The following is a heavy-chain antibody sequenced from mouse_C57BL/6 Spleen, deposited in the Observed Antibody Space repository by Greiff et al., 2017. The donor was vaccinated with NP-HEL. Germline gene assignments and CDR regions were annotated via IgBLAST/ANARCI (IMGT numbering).Heavy chain of an antibody. Sequence: EVKLMESEGGLVQPGSSMKLSCTASGFTFSDYYMAWVRQVPEKGLEWVANINYDGSSTYYLDYLKSRFIISRDNATNILYLQMSSLKSEDTATYYCARDEKDDGYGVDYWGQGTTLTVSS. CDR3: ARDEKDDGYGVDY. J-gene: IGHJ2*01. CDR1: GFTFSDYY. CDR2: INYDGSST. V-gene: IGHV5-16*01. D-gene: IGHD2-2*01.